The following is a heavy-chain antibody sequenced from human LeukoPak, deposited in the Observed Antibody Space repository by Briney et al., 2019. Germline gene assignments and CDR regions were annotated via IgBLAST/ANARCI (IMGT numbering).Heavy chain of an antibody. V-gene: IGHV4-59*01. D-gene: IGHD5-18*01. J-gene: IGHJ4*02. CDR3: ARESGYIYGYNEKFFDY. Sequence: KPSETLSLTCTVSGGSINSYYWSWIRQPPGKGLEWIGYMLFSGSTNYNPSLKSRVTISVDTSKNQFSLKLSSVTAADTAVYYCARESGYIYGYNEKFFDYWGQGTLVTVSS. CDR2: MLFSGST. CDR1: GGSINSYY.